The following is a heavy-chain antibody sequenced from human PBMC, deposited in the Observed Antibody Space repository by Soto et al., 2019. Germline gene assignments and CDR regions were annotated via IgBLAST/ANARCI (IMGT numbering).Heavy chain of an antibody. CDR1: GGTFSSYA. V-gene: IGHV1-69*01. CDR2: IIPIFGTA. J-gene: IGHJ6*02. CDR3: ARDGGKSGTTSPPGYYYGMDV. Sequence: QVQLVQSGAEVKKPGSSVKVSCMASGGTFSSYAISWVRQAPGQGLEWMGGIIPIFGTASYAQKFQGRVTITADESTSKAYMELSSLRSEHTAVYYCARDGGKSGTTSPPGYYYGMDVWGQGTTVTVSS. D-gene: IGHD1-1*01.